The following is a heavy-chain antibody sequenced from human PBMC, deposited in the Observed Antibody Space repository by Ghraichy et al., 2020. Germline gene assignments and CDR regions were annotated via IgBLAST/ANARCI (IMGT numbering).Heavy chain of an antibody. CDR2: VNPNSGNT. D-gene: IGHD7-27*01. Sequence: ASVKVSCKASGYTFTSYDINWVRQATGQGLEWMGWVNPNSGNTGYAQKFQGRVTMTRNTSISTAYMELSSLRSEDTAVYYCATSGPRSRFYYYGMDVWGQGTTVTVSS. V-gene: IGHV1-8*01. CDR3: ATSGPRSRFYYYGMDV. CDR1: GYTFTSYD. J-gene: IGHJ6*02.